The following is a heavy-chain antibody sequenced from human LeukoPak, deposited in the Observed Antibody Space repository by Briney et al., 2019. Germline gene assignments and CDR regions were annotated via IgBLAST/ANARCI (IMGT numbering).Heavy chain of an antibody. Sequence: GGSLRLSXAVSGFTFSDSHMSWIRQTPGKGLEWVSYISSSGSTIYDADPVKGRFTISRDNAKNSLYLQMNSLRAEDTAVYYCARHPIPKKYCSGGSCYDNYFDYWGQGTLVTVSS. J-gene: IGHJ4*02. CDR3: ARHPIPKKYCSGGSCYDNYFDY. CDR2: ISSSGSTI. D-gene: IGHD2-15*01. V-gene: IGHV3-11*04. CDR1: GFTFSDSH.